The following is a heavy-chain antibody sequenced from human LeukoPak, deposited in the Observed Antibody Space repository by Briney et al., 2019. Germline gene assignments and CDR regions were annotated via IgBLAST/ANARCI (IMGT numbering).Heavy chain of an antibody. J-gene: IGHJ4*02. CDR1: GFTISSDS. Sequence: GGSLRLSCAASGFTISSDSMHWIRQAPGKGLEYVSAIGYGGDTYYANSVKGRFTISRDISKNTLYLQMGSLRPEDTALYYCAREYIQYSYGYGGAVYWGQGTLVTVSS. D-gene: IGHD5-18*01. CDR3: AREYIQYSYGYGGAVY. CDR2: IGYGGDT. V-gene: IGHV3-64*01.